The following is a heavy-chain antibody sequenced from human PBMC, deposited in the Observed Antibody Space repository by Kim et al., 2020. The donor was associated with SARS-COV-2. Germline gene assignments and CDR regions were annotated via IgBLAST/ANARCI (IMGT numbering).Heavy chain of an antibody. CDR1: GFTVSNNY. J-gene: IGHJ3*02. D-gene: IGHD6-13*01. CDR2: IYSGGST. CDR3: AREPFTSSQVDAFDI. Sequence: GGSLRLSCAASGFTVSNNYMSWVRQAPGKGLEWVSVIYSGGSTFYADSVKGRFTVSRDNSKNTVYLQMNTLRAEDTAVYYCAREPFTSSQVDAFDIWGQGTMVTVSS. V-gene: IGHV3-66*01.